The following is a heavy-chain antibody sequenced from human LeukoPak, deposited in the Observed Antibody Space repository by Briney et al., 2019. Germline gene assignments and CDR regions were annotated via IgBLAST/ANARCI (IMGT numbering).Heavy chain of an antibody. Sequence: PGGSLRLSCAASGFTFHFYWRHGVRQAPGKGLVCVSRINSDGTNTTYADSVKGRFTTSRDSPKNTLYLQMHSLRAEDTAVYYCTRDYSGGGWFDSWGQGNLVTVSS. D-gene: IGHD2-15*01. CDR3: TRDYSGGGWFDS. J-gene: IGHJ5*01. CDR2: INSDGTNT. V-gene: IGHV3-74*01. CDR1: GFTFHFYW.